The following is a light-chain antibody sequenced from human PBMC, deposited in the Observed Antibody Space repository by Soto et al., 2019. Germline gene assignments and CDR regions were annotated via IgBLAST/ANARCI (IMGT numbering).Light chain of an antibody. CDR1: SSDVGGYNY. Sequence: QYALTQPASVSGSPGQSITISCTGTSSDVGGYNYVSWYQQHPGKAPKLMIYDVSTRPSGVSNRFSGSKSGNTASLTISGLQAEADADDYSSSYTSSSTHVVFGGGTKVTFL. CDR3: SSYTSSSTHVV. V-gene: IGLV2-14*01. J-gene: IGLJ2*01. CDR2: DVS.